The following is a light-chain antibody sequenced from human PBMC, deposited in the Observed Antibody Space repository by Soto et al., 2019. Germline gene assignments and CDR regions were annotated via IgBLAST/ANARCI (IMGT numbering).Light chain of an antibody. J-gene: IGKJ1*01. CDR1: QSISSN. V-gene: IGKV3-15*01. Sequence: EIVMTQSPATLSVSPGERATLSCRASQSISSNLAWIQQKPGQAPRLLIYGASTRATGIPARFSGSGSGTEFTLTLSSLQSEDFAVYYCQQYNNWPPWTFGQGTKVEIK. CDR3: QQYNNWPPWT. CDR2: GAS.